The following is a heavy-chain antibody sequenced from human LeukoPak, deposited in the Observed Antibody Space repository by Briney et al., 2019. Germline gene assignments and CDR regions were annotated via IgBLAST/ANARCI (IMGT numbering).Heavy chain of an antibody. D-gene: IGHD3-10*01. CDR2: ISYDGSNK. CDR1: GFTFSSYG. V-gene: IGHV3-30*18. J-gene: IGHJ4*02. CDR3: AKDHDYYGSGSYQDY. Sequence: PGGSLRHSCAASGFTFSSYGMHWVRQAPGKGLEWVAVISYDGSNKYYADSVKGRFTISRDNSKNTLYLQMNSLRAEDTAVYYCAKDHDYYGSGSYQDYWGQGTLVTVSS.